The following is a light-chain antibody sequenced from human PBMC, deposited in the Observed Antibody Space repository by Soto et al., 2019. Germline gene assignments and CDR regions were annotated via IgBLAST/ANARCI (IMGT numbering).Light chain of an antibody. V-gene: IGLV1-40*01. Sequence: QSVLTQPPSVSGAPGQRVTISCTGSSSSIGAGYDVHWYQQLPGTAPKLLIYGNTNRPSGVPDRFSGSKSGTSASLAITGLQAEDEADYYCCSYAGSYTFYVFGTGTKLTVL. CDR3: CSYAGSYTFYV. CDR1: SSSIGAGYD. CDR2: GNT. J-gene: IGLJ1*01.